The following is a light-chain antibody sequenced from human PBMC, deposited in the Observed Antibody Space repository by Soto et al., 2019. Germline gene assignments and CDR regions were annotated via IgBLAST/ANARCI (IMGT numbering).Light chain of an antibody. CDR3: PEYGSSHPWT. Sequence: EVVLTQSPGALSLSPGEGVTLSCRASQNIRGNELAWYRQKRGQAPRLLIYGGSSRAEGIPDRFSGRGTGTIFTLTISRLEHEDYAVYYCPEYGSSHPWTFGQGTKLEIK. CDR1: QNIRGNE. J-gene: IGKJ1*01. V-gene: IGKV3-20*01. CDR2: GGS.